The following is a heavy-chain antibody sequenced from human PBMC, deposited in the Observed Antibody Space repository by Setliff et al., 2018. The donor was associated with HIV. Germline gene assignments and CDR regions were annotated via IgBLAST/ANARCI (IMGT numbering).Heavy chain of an antibody. CDR2: VYYTGTS. CDR1: GGSIGTYY. CDR3: ARGESTTWDLAEYFQH. Sequence: PSETLSLTCTLSGGSIGTYYWNWIRQHPGRGLEWIGYVYYTGTSYFNPSLKSRITISVDTSKNHFSLKLGFVTAADTAVYYCARGESTTWDLAEYFQHWGHGTLVTVSS. J-gene: IGHJ1*01. V-gene: IGHV4-31*03. D-gene: IGHD2-2*01.